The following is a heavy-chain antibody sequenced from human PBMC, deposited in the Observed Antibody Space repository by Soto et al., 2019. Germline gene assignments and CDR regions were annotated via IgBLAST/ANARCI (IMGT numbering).Heavy chain of an antibody. CDR1: GGSLNNGGYS. CDR3: ASRRGGHGFGLERFWCDP. D-gene: IGHD3-10*01. CDR2: VSHSGST. Sequence: SETLSLTCAVSGGSLNNGGYSWSWIRQPPGKGLELIGYVSHSGSTYYNPSLKSRAAISVDRSKNQFSLDLASVTAADTAVYYCASRRGGHGFGLERFWCDPWGRRTLVTVSS. V-gene: IGHV4-30-2*01. J-gene: IGHJ5*02.